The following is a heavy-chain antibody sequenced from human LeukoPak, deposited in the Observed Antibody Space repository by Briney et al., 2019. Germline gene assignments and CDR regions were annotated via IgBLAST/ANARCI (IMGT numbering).Heavy chain of an antibody. CDR3: ARDPTTVVTLPYYFDD. D-gene: IGHD4-23*01. CDR2: INHSGNT. Sequence: SETLSLTCAVSGGSFIGSHWNWIRQPPGKGLEWIGEINHSGNTNYNPSLKSRVTISVDTSKNQFSLKLRPVTAADTAVYYCARDPTTVVTLPYYFDDWGQGTLVTVSS. J-gene: IGHJ4*02. V-gene: IGHV4-34*01. CDR1: GGSFIGSH.